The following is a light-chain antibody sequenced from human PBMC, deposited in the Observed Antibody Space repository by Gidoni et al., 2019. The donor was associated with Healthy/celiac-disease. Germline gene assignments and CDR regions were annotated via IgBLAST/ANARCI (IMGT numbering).Light chain of an antibody. Sequence: QSVLTQPPSASGTPGQTVTISCSGSSSNIGSNYVYWYQKLPGTAPKLLIYSNNQRPSGVPDRFSGSKSGTSASLAISGLRSEDEADYYCAAWDDSLSGLWVFGGGTKLTVL. J-gene: IGLJ3*02. CDR1: SSNIGSNY. CDR3: AAWDDSLSGLWV. V-gene: IGLV1-47*01. CDR2: SNN.